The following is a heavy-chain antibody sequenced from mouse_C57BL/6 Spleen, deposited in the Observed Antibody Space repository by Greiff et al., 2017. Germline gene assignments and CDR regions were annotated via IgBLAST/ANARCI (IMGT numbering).Heavy chain of an antibody. V-gene: IGHV1-9*01. D-gene: IGHD1-1*01. CDR1: GYTFTGYW. CDR2: ILPGSGST. J-gene: IGHJ4*01. CDR3: ARLGYYYGSSYVGGAMDY. Sequence: QVQLQQSGAELMKPGASVKLSCKATGYTFTGYWIEWVKQRPGHGLEWIGEILPGSGSTNYNEKFKGKATFTADTSSNTAYMQLSSLTTEDSAIYYCARLGYYYGSSYVGGAMDYWGQGTSVTVSS.